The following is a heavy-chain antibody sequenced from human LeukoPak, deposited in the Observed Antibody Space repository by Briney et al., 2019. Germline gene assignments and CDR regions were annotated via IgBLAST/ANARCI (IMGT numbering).Heavy chain of an antibody. J-gene: IGHJ4*02. CDR3: ARGRYEVLAADYKWTPDY. V-gene: IGHV3-21*01. D-gene: IGHD3-9*01. CDR2: ISSGGDYI. CDR1: GFTFNTFN. Sequence: GGSLRLSCATSGFTFNTFNINGLRQAPGKGLEGVSSISSGGDYIYYPDSVKGRFPTSRYNAKNSLSLEQNSLRVLGTVFYYCARGRYEVLAADYKWTPDYWGQGTLVTVSS.